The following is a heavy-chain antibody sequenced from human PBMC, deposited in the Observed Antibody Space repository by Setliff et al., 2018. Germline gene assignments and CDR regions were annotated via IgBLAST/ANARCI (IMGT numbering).Heavy chain of an antibody. D-gene: IGHD3-10*01. CDR1: GGFTSSFY. CDR3: ARATSSGSYRDYFDY. J-gene: IGHJ4*02. Sequence: KASETLSLTCTISGGFTSSFYWSWIRQAPGKGLEWIGYVDHSGSTNFSPSLKSRGTISVDISKNQVVLTVLNMAPVDTATYYCARATSSGSYRDYFDYWGRGVLVTVSS. V-gene: IGHV4-59*01. CDR2: VDHSGST.